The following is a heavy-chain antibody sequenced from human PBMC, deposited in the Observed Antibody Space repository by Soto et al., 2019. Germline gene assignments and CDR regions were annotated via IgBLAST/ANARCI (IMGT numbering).Heavy chain of an antibody. J-gene: IGHJ4*02. D-gene: IGHD3-22*01. CDR2: ISYDGSNK. Sequence: QVQLVESGGGVVQPGRSLRLSCAASGFTFSSYGMHWVRQAPGKGLEWVAVISYDGSNKYYADSVKGRFTISRDNSKNTLYLQMNSLRAEDTAVYYCAKEWVYDSSGWSFDYWGRGTLVTVSS. CDR3: AKEWVYDSSGWSFDY. CDR1: GFTFSSYG. V-gene: IGHV3-30*18.